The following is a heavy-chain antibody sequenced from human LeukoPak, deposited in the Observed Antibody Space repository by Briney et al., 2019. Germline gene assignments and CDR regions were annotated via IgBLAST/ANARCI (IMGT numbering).Heavy chain of an antibody. V-gene: IGHV4-59*01. CDR1: GGSIDNYY. D-gene: IGHD6-13*01. CDR3: AIDLELGY. Sequence: SETLSLTCTVSGGSIDNYYWSWIRQPPGEGLEWIGHILYSGTTSYTPSLKSRVTIPLDPSKKQFSLKLTSVTASDTAVYYCAIDLELGYWGQGILVTVSS. CDR2: ILYSGTT. J-gene: IGHJ4*02.